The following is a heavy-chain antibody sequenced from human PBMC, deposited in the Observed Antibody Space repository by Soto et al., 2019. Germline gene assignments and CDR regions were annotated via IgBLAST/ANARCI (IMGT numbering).Heavy chain of an antibody. Sequence: VGSLRLSCAASGFTFSSYAMSWVRQAPGKGLEWVSAISGSGGSTYYTDSVKGRFTISRDNSKNTLYLQMNSLRAEDTAVYYCAKDSQEYSSGWYGFWFDPWGQGTLVTVSS. CDR3: AKDSQEYSSGWYGFWFDP. CDR1: GFTFSSYA. CDR2: ISGSGGST. J-gene: IGHJ5*02. V-gene: IGHV3-23*01. D-gene: IGHD6-19*01.